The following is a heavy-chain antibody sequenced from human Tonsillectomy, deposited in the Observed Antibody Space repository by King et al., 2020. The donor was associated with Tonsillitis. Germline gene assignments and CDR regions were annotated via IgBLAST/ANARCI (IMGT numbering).Heavy chain of an antibody. Sequence: QLVQSGAEVKKPGASMKVSCKASGYTFTAYDIKWVRQAAGQGLEWMGWMNPSRGDAGSAQKFQGRITMTRNTSISTAYMELSSLTSEDTAIYYCARFNWGPYYYGMDVWGQGTTVTVSS. CDR2: MNPSRGDA. V-gene: IGHV1-8*01. D-gene: IGHD7-27*01. CDR3: ARFNWGPYYYGMDV. CDR1: GYTFTAYD. J-gene: IGHJ6*02.